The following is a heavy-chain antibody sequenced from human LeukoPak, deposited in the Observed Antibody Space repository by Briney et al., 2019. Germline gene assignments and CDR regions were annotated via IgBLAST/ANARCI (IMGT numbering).Heavy chain of an antibody. V-gene: IGHV1-2*02. D-gene: IGHD4-23*01. CDR2: INPNSGVT. Sequence: ASVKVSCKASGYIFTGYYMHWVRQAPGQGLEWMGWINPNSGVTKFLQRFQGRVNLTRDTSISTAYMELKKLRSDDTAVYYCTRDQPGGNVPFDSWGQGTLVTVSS. CDR3: TRDQPGGNVPFDS. J-gene: IGHJ4*02. CDR1: GYIFTGYY.